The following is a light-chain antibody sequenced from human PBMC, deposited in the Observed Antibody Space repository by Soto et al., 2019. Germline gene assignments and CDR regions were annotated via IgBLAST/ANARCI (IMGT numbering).Light chain of an antibody. V-gene: IGKV3-20*01. CDR2: GAS. Sequence: EIVLTQSPGTLSSSPGERATLSCRASQSVSSNYLAWYQQNPGQAPRLLIYGASRRITGIPDRFSGSGSGTDFTLTISRLEPEDFAVYYCHQYGSSPWTFGQGTKVDI. CDR3: HQYGSSPWT. J-gene: IGKJ1*01. CDR1: QSVSSNY.